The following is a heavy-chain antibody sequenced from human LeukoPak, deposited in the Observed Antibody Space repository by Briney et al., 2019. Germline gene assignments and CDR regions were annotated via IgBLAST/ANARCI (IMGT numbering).Heavy chain of an antibody. CDR3: AKDEATSGGGLAS. Sequence: PGGPLRLSCAASGFTVSGTHMSWVRQAPGKGLEWVSAMYTGGTTYYADSVAGRFTVSRDNSKNTLYLHMNSLRVEDTAVYYCAKDEATSGGGLASWGQGTLVSVSS. J-gene: IGHJ4*02. CDR2: MYTGGTT. D-gene: IGHD3-16*01. CDR1: GFTVSGTH. V-gene: IGHV3-53*01.